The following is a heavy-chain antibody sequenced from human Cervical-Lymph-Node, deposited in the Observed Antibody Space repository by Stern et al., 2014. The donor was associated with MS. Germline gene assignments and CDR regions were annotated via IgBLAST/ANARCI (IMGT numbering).Heavy chain of an antibody. CDR1: GFDFANYA. CDR3: AKGLEVGSASAVDDAFDI. Sequence: EVQLVESGGGLVQPGRSLRLSCSGSGFDFANYAMHWVRQAPGQGLEWVSGISWNSDYKGYVGSVKGRFTVSRDNAKTSLHLQMNSLRPDDTAIYYCAKGLEVGSASAVDDAFDIWGQGTMVTVSS. V-gene: IGHV3-9*01. CDR2: ISWNSDYK. D-gene: IGHD2-15*01. J-gene: IGHJ3*02.